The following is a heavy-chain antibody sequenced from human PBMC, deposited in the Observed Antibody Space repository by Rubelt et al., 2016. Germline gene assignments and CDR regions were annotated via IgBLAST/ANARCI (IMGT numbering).Heavy chain of an antibody. Sequence: QVQLQESGPGLVRPSETLSLSCSVSGYSISSGYYWGWVRQPPGTGLEWIGSVYHRENVCYRPSHKSEATISMDTAKKQIPRKLTVVAAAETAPYYCARLEGYCRTSDCFPDQFDIWGQGTVVIVSS. CDR3: ARLEGYCRTSDCFPDQFDI. D-gene: IGHD2-15*01. CDR1: GYSISSGYY. J-gene: IGHJ3*02. CDR2: VYHRENV. V-gene: IGHV4-38-2*02.